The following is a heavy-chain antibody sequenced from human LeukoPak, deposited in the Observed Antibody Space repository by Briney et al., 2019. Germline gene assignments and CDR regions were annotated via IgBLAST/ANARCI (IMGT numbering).Heavy chain of an antibody. CDR2: IYYSGST. V-gene: IGHV4-39*01. Sequence: SETLSLTCTVSGGFISSSSYYWGWIRQPPGKGLEWIGSIYYSGSTYYNPSLKSRVTISVDTSKNQFSLKLSSVTAADTAVYYCASIAVAGSYFDYWGQGTLVTVSS. CDR1: GGFISSSSYY. CDR3: ASIAVAGSYFDY. D-gene: IGHD6-19*01. J-gene: IGHJ4*02.